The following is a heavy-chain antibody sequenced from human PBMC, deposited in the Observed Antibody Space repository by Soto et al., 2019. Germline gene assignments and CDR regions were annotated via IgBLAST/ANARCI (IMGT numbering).Heavy chain of an antibody. D-gene: IGHD2-2*01. V-gene: IGHV4-34*01. Sequence: QVQLQQWGAGLLKPSETLSLTCAVYGGSFSGYYWSWIRQPPGKGLEWIGEINHSGSTNYNPSLKSRVTISVDTSKNQFSLKLSSVTAADTAVYYCARIVVVPAALNWFDPWGQGTLVTVSS. CDR2: INHSGST. J-gene: IGHJ5*02. CDR3: ARIVVVPAALNWFDP. CDR1: GGSFSGYY.